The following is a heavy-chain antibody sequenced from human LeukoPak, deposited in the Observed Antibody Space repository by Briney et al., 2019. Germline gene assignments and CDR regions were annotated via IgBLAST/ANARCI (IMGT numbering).Heavy chain of an antibody. CDR3: AKNINSGTHYYFDY. J-gene: IGHJ4*02. V-gene: IGHV3-30*02. CDR2: IRYDGSNK. D-gene: IGHD1-26*01. CDR1: GFIFSSYG. Sequence: GGSLRLSCAASGFIFSSYGMHWVRQAPGKGLEWVAFIRYDGSNKYYADSVKGRFTISRDNSRNTLYLQMNILSAEDTAVYYCAKNINSGTHYYFDYWGRGTLVTVSS.